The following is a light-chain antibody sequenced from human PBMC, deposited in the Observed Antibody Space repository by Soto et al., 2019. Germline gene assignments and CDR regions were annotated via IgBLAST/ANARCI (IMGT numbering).Light chain of an antibody. V-gene: IGKV1-39*01. CDR3: QQSYSSTQK. CDR1: QSISNH. Sequence: IQMTQSPSSLSASVEDRVIITCRASQSISNHLNWYQQKPGKAPKLLIFAAYSLQSGAPSRFSGSRSGPALTPNISSMQHEDFETYYCQQSYSSTQKFSQGTKLDIK. CDR2: AAY. J-gene: IGKJ1*01.